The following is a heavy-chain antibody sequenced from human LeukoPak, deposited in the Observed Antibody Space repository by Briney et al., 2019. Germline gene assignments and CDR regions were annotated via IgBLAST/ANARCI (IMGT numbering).Heavy chain of an antibody. D-gene: IGHD3-16*01. CDR1: GYSISSGYY. CDR3: AREVEEVGGSWFDP. J-gene: IGHJ5*02. V-gene: IGHV4-38-2*02. Sequence: SETLSLTCAVSGYSISSGYYWGWIRQPPGKGLECIGYIHYTGSTNYNPSLKSRVTISVETSKNQFSLKLSSVTAADRAVYYCAREVEEVGGSWFDPWGQGTLVTVSS. CDR2: IHYTGST.